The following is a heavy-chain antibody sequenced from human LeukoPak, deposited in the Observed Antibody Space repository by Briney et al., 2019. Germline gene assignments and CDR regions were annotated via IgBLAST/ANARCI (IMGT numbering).Heavy chain of an antibody. CDR3: ARASMTEKKIYFGYFDY. V-gene: IGHV4-34*01. CDR1: GGSFSGYY. Sequence: SETLSLTCAVYGGSFSGYYWSWIRQPPGKGLEWIGEINHSGSTNYNPSLKSRVTISVDTSKNQFSLKLSSVTAADTAVYYCARASMTEKKIYFGYFDYWGQGTLVTVSS. CDR2: INHSGST. J-gene: IGHJ4*02. D-gene: IGHD2/OR15-2a*01.